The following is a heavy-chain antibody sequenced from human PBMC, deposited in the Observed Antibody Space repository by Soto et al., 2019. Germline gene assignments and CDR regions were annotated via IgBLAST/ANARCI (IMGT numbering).Heavy chain of an antibody. CDR3: ARDKITGLFDY. CDR1: GGSISSGGYS. J-gene: IGHJ4*02. Sequence: SETLSLTCAVSGGSISSGGYSWSWIRQPPGKGLEWIGYMYHSGSTYYNPSLKSRVTISVDTSKNQFSLKLTSVTAADTAVYYCARDKITGLFDYWGQGTLVTVSS. V-gene: IGHV4-30-2*01. D-gene: IGHD2-8*02. CDR2: MYHSGST.